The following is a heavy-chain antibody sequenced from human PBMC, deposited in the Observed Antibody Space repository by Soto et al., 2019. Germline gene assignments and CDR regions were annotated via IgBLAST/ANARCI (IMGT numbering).Heavy chain of an antibody. J-gene: IGHJ4*02. CDR1: GDSISTFY. Sequence: LSLTCTVSGDSISTFYRSWIRQPPGKGLEWIGYIYYTGSTNYDPSLKSRVTMSVDTSKKQFSLKLTSVTAADTAVYYCAGQRGNYFDYWGQGSLVTVSS. CDR3: AGQRGNYFDY. D-gene: IGHD3-10*01. CDR2: IYYTGST. V-gene: IGHV4-59*01.